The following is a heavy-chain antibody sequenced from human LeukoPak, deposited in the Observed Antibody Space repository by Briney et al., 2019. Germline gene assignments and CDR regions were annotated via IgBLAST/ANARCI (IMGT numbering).Heavy chain of an antibody. CDR2: IWYDGSNK. V-gene: IGHV3-33*08. J-gene: IGHJ4*02. Sequence: PGGSLRLSCAASGFTFSSYDMHWVRQAPGKGLEWVALIWYDGSNKNYADSVKGRFTISRDNSKNTLFLQMNSLRAEDTAVYYCARGDYDSSGYYEVWGQGTLVTVSS. CDR3: ARGDYDSSGYYEV. D-gene: IGHD3-22*01. CDR1: GFTFSSYD.